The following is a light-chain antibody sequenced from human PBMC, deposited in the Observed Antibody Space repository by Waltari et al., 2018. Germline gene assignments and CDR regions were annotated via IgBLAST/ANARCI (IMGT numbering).Light chain of an antibody. V-gene: IGLV4-69*01. CDR3: ETGGHGTWV. J-gene: IGLJ3*02. CDR2: VNSDGSH. CDR1: SGHITNV. Sequence: QLVLTQSPSASASLGASVKLPCTPSSGHITNVLAWHQQQPGKGPRFLMKVNSDGSHRKGDDIPDRFSGSGSGPGRYLTISSLQSEDEADYYCETGGHGTWVFGGGTKLTVL.